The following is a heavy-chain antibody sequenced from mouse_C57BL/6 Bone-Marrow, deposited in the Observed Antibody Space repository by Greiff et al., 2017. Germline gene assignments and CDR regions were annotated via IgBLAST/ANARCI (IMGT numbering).Heavy chain of an antibody. CDR2: IRNKANNHAT. J-gene: IGHJ4*01. Sequence: EVQVVESGGGLVQPGGSMKLSCAASGFTFSDAWMDWVRQSPEKGLEWVAEIRNKANNHATYYAESVKGRFTISRDDSKSSVYLQMNSLRAEDTGIYYCTSYSKCAMDYWGQGTSVTVSS. V-gene: IGHV6-6*01. CDR1: GFTFSDAW. D-gene: IGHD2-5*01. CDR3: TSYSKCAMDY.